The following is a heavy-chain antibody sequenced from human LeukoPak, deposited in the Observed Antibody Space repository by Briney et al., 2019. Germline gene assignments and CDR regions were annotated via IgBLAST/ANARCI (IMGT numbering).Heavy chain of an antibody. Sequence: GGFLRLSCAASGFTFSSYWMSWVRQAPGKGLEWVANIKLDGSEKYYVDSVKGRFTISRDNAKNSLYLQMSSLRAEDTAVYYCAREWLMVRGVRDCWGQGTLVTVS. V-gene: IGHV3-7*03. J-gene: IGHJ4*02. CDR3: AREWLMVRGVRDC. CDR2: IKLDGSEK. D-gene: IGHD3-10*01. CDR1: GFTFSSYW.